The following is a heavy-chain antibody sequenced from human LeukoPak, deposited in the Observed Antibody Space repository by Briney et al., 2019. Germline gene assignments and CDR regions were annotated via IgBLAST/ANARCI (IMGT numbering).Heavy chain of an antibody. D-gene: IGHD2-15*01. Sequence: GGSLRLSCAASGFTFSSYSMNWVRQAPGKGLEWVLYISSSSSTIYYADSVKGRFAISRDNAKNSLYLQMNSLRAEDTAVYYGARDVLYCSGGSCSPYYFDYWGQGTLVTVSS. J-gene: IGHJ4*02. CDR2: ISSSSSTI. CDR3: ARDVLYCSGGSCSPYYFDY. V-gene: IGHV3-48*01. CDR1: GFTFSSYS.